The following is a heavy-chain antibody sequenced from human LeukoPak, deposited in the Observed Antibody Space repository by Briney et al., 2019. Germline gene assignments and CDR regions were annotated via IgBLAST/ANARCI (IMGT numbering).Heavy chain of an antibody. CDR3: AKDLFF. J-gene: IGHJ3*01. Sequence: GRSLRLSCAASGFIFSNYALHWVRQAPGKGLEWVSFIQYDGSHENYSDSVKGRFTISRDNSRNTLYLQMYSLRPDDTAVYYCAKDLFFWGQGTVVTVSS. CDR2: IQYDGSHE. D-gene: IGHD3-9*01. V-gene: IGHV3-30*04. CDR1: GFIFSNYA.